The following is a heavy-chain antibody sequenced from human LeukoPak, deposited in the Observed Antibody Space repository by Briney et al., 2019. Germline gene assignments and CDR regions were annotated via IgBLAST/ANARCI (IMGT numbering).Heavy chain of an antibody. CDR2: IKLDESEK. Sequence: GGSLRLSCAASGFTFSSYWMNWVRQAPGKGLEWVANIKLDESEKYYVDSVKGRFTISRDNAKNSLYLQMNSLRAEDTAVYYCARDHLITIFGVVTDDAFDIWGQGTMVTVSP. D-gene: IGHD3-3*01. CDR3: ARDHLITIFGVVTDDAFDI. J-gene: IGHJ3*02. CDR1: GFTFSSYW. V-gene: IGHV3-7*01.